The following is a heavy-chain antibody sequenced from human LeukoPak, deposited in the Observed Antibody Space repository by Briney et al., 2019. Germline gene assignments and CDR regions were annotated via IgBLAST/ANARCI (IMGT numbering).Heavy chain of an antibody. CDR2: IHHSGST. J-gene: IGHJ4*02. V-gene: IGHV4-34*01. CDR3: TSYCSGGSCYSTFDY. Sequence: PSETLSLTCAVYGGSFSGYYWSWIRQPPGKGLEWIGEIHHSGSTNYNPSLKSRVTISVDTSKNQFSLKLSSVTAADTAVYYCTSYCSGGSCYSTFDYWGQGTLVTVSS. D-gene: IGHD2-15*01. CDR1: GGSFSGYY.